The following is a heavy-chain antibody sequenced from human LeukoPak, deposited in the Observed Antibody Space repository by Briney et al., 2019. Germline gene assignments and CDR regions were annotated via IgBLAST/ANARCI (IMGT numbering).Heavy chain of an antibody. V-gene: IGHV3-30-3*01. D-gene: IGHD6-13*01. Sequence: GGSLRLSCAASGFTFSSYAMHWVRQAPGKGLEWVADISYDGSNKYYADSVKGRFTISRDNSKNTLYLQMNSLRSEDTAVYYCARDRQQLPDYWGQGTLVTVSS. CDR1: GFTFSSYA. CDR3: ARDRQQLPDY. J-gene: IGHJ4*02. CDR2: ISYDGSNK.